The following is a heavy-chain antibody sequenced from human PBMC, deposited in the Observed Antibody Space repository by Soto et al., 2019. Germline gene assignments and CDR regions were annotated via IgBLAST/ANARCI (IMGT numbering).Heavy chain of an antibody. J-gene: IGHJ4*02. Sequence: SETLSLTCTVSGGSLGSSGYYWGWIRQSPGKGLEWIGNIYYSGNTFYNPSLKSRVTISVDTSKNQIYLHLSAVTAADTAIFYCASIAAPGTTHFDFWGQGTLVTVS. CDR1: GGSLGSSGYY. V-gene: IGHV4-39*01. D-gene: IGHD6-13*01. CDR3: ASIAAPGTTHFDF. CDR2: IYYSGNT.